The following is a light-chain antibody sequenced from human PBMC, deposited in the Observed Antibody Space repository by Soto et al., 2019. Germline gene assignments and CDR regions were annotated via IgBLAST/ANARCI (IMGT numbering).Light chain of an antibody. J-gene: IGKJ2*01. CDR3: QEYNSLYT. CDR2: KAS. CDR1: QSISSW. V-gene: IGKV1-5*03. Sequence: IQMTQSPSTLSASVGDRVTITCRASQSISSWLAWYQQKPGKAPKLLNYKASSLESGVPTGFSSSGSGTEFSLANSRQQPDDFANYYRQEYNSLYTFGHGTKVEMK.